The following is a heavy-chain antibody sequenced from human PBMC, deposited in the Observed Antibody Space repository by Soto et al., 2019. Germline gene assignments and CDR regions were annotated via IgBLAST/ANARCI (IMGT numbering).Heavy chain of an antibody. J-gene: IGHJ4*02. CDR1: GFTFGDYA. CDR2: ISWNSGSI. V-gene: IGHV3-9*01. D-gene: IGHD1-7*01. Sequence: GGSLILSCAASGFTFGDYAMQWVRQAPGKGLEWVSAISWNSGSIDYADSVKGRFTISRDNAKNSVYLQMNSLRAEDTAVYYCARDLQLGTFLYFFDYWGQGTLVTVSS. CDR3: ARDLQLGTFLYFFDY.